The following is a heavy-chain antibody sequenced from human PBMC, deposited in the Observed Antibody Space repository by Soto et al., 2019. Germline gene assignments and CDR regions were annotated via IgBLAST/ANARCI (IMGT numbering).Heavy chain of an antibody. CDR3: ARDTGGGNFHIDY. J-gene: IGHJ4*02. CDR2: TYYSGTT. V-gene: IGHV4-59*01. Sequence: SETLSLTCTVSGASLSGYYWSWIRQPPGKGLEWIGYTYYSGTTKYNPSLQTRVTISVDTSTNQFSLKVYSVTAADTAVYYCARDTGGGNFHIDYWGQGTLVT. D-gene: IGHD1-26*01. CDR1: GASLSGYY.